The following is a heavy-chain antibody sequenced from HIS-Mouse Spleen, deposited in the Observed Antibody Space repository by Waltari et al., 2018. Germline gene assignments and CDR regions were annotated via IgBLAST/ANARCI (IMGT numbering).Heavy chain of an antibody. CDR2: IYYSGGT. CDR3: AREIPYSSSWYDWYFDL. V-gene: IGHV4-39*07. J-gene: IGHJ2*01. Sequence: QLQLQESGPGLVKPSEPLSLTCTVSGGAISSSSYYWGWIRQPAGKGLEWVGSIYYSGGTDHSPPLKGRVTISVDTSENQFSLKLSSVTAADTAVYYCAREIPYSSSWYDWYFDLWGRGTLVTVSS. D-gene: IGHD6-13*01. CDR1: GGAISSSSYY.